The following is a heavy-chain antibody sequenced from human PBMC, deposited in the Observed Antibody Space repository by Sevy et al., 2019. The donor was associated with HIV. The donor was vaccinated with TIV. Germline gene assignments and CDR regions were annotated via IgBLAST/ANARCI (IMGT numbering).Heavy chain of an antibody. CDR3: ARGGAYSGY. V-gene: IGHV3-23*01. J-gene: IGHJ4*02. CDR1: GFTLSTYA. D-gene: IGHD2-15*01. CDR2: ITISGDST. Sequence: GGSPRLSCVASGFTLSTYAMTWVRQAPGKGLEWVSVITISGDSTYYADSVKGRFTISRDNSKNTVYLQMNSLRAEDTAIYYCARGGAYSGYWGQGTLVTVSS.